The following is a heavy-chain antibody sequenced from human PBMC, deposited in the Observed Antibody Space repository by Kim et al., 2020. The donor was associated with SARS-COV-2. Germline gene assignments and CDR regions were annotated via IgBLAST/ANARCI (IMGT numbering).Heavy chain of an antibody. J-gene: IGHJ5*02. V-gene: IGHV1-18*04. CDR1: GYTFTSYG. Sequence: ASVKVSCKASGYTFTSYGISWVRQAPGQGLEWMGWISAYNGNTNYAQKLQGRVTMTTDTSTSTAYMELRSLRSDDTAVYYCARGGCSSTSCYVGFWFDPWGQGTLVTVSS. D-gene: IGHD2-2*01. CDR2: ISAYNGNT. CDR3: ARGGCSSTSCYVGFWFDP.